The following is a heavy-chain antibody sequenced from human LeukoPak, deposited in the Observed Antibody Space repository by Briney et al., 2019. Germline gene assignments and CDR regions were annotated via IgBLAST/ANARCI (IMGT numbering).Heavy chain of an antibody. CDR1: GGTFISYA. J-gene: IGHJ3*02. Sequence: GASVKVSCKASGGTFISYAISWVRQAPAQGLEWMGGIIPIFGTANYAQKFQGRVTITADESTSTAYMELSSLRSEDTAVYYCARDGKAVTTPSTDAFDIWGQGTMVTVSS. CDR2: IIPIFGTA. D-gene: IGHD4-17*01. CDR3: ARDGKAVTTPSTDAFDI. V-gene: IGHV1-69*13.